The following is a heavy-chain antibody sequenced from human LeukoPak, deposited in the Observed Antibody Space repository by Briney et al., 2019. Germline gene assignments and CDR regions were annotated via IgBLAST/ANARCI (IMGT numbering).Heavy chain of an antibody. V-gene: IGHV3-23*01. Sequence: GGSLRLSCAASGFTFSSYAMNWVRQAPGKGLEWVSAIVGSGGSTYYADSVKGRFTISRGNSKNTLYLQMNSLRAEDTAVYYCAKDRRVSGTTWLGYFDCWGQGTLVTVSS. CDR3: AKDRRVSGTTWLGYFDC. J-gene: IGHJ4*02. CDR1: GFTFSSYA. D-gene: IGHD1-7*01. CDR2: IVGSGGST.